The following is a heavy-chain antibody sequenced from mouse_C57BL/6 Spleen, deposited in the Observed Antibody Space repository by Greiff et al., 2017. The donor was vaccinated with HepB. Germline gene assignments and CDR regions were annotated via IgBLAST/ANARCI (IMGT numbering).Heavy chain of an antibody. CDR3: ARGEGYDRAWFAY. D-gene: IGHD2-2*01. CDR2: IYPGDGDT. J-gene: IGHJ3*01. CDR1: GYAFSSYW. V-gene: IGHV1-80*01. Sequence: QVQLQQSGAELVKPGASVKISCKASGYAFSSYWMNWVKQRPGKGLEWIGQIYPGDGDTNYNGKFKGKATLTADKSSSTAYMQLSSLTSEDSAVYFCARGEGYDRAWFAYWGQGTLVTVSA.